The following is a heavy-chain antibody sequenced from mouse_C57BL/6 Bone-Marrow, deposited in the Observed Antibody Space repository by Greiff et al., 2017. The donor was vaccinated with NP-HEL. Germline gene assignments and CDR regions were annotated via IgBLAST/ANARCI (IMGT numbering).Heavy chain of an antibody. D-gene: IGHD2-1*01. CDR2: INPNNGGT. CDR1: GYTFTDYN. CDR3: ARRIYYGNYGGMDY. Sequence: EVQLQQSGPELVKPGASVKIPCKASGYTFTDYNMDWVKQSHGKSLEWIGDINPNNGGTIYNQKFKGKATLTVDTSSSTAYMELRSLTSEDTAVYYGARRIYYGNYGGMDYWGQGTSVTVSS. J-gene: IGHJ4*01. V-gene: IGHV1-18*01.